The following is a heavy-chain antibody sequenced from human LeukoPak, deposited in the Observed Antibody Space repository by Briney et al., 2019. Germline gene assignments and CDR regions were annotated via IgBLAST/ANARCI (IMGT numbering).Heavy chain of an antibody. CDR1: GGSFSGYY. J-gene: IGHJ5*02. V-gene: IGHV4-34*01. D-gene: IGHD3-10*01. Sequence: SETLSLTCAVYGGSFSGYYWSWIRQPPGKGLEWIGEINHSGSTNYNPSLKSRVTISVDTPKNQFSLKLSSVTAADTAVYYCASLLRHYYGSGRRGNPFDPWGQGTLVTVSS. CDR3: ASLLRHYYGSGRRGNPFDP. CDR2: INHSGST.